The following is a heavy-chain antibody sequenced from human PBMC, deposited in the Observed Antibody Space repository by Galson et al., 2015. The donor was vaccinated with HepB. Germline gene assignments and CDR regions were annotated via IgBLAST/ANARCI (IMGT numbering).Heavy chain of an antibody. D-gene: IGHD3-10*01. CDR2: ISSSSSYI. J-gene: IGHJ4*02. Sequence: SLRLSCAASGFTFSSYSMNWVRQAPGKGLEWVSSISSSSSYIYYADSVKGRFTISRDNAKNSLYLQMNSLRAEDTAVYYCARERGARDSRYLVRGDPLGYWGQGTLVTVSS. CDR3: ARERGARDSRYLVRGDPLGY. V-gene: IGHV3-21*01. CDR1: GFTFSSYS.